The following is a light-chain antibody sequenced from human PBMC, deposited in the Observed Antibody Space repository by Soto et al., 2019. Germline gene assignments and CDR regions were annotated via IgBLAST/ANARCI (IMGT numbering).Light chain of an antibody. Sequence: EIVLTQSPGTLSLSPGERATLSCMASQSVSSSYLAWYQQKPGQAPSLLINGASNRATGIPDRFSGSGSGTDFTLTISRLEPEDFAVYYCQQYGSSPPWTFGQGTKVEIK. J-gene: IGKJ1*01. V-gene: IGKV3-20*01. CDR2: GAS. CDR1: QSVSSSY. CDR3: QQYGSSPPWT.